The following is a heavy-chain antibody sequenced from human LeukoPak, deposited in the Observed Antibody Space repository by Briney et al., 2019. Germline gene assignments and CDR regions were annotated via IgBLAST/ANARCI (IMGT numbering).Heavy chain of an antibody. Sequence: SETLSLTCTVSGGSISSGSYYWSWIRQPAGKGLEWIGRIYTSGSTNYNPSLKSRVTISVDTSKNQFSLKLSSVTAADTAVYYCARGYDILTGYNYWGQGTLVTVSS. J-gene: IGHJ4*02. CDR3: ARGYDILTGYNY. V-gene: IGHV4-61*02. D-gene: IGHD3-9*01. CDR2: IYTSGST. CDR1: GGSISSGSYY.